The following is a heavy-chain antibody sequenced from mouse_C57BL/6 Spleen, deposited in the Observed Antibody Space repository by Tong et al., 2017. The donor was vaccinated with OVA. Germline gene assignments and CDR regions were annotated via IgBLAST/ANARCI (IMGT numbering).Heavy chain of an antibody. J-gene: IGHJ4*01. CDR1: GFSLTSYG. CDR3: AKQLGLRGAMDY. V-gene: IGHV2-2*01. CDR2: IWRGGST. Sequence: VQLKQSGPGLVQPSQSLSITCTVSGFSLTSYGVHWVRQSPGKGLEWLGVIWRGGSTDYNAAFISRLSISKDNSKSQVFLKLNSLQTDDTATYYCAKQLGLRGAMDYWGQGTSVTVSS. D-gene: IGHD3-1*01.